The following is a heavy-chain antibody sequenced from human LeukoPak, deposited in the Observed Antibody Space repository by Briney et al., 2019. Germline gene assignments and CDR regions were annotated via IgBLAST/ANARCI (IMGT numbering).Heavy chain of an antibody. D-gene: IGHD3-22*01. J-gene: IGHJ4*02. V-gene: IGHV3-53*01. Sequence: GGSLRLSCAASGFTVSSNYMSWVRQAPGKGLEWVSAIYSGGSTYYADSVKGRFTISRDNSKNTLYPQMNSLRAEDTAVYYCARGLYYFDTSGYLYYWGQGTLVTVSS. CDR2: IYSGGST. CDR1: GFTVSSNY. CDR3: ARGLYYFDTSGYLYY.